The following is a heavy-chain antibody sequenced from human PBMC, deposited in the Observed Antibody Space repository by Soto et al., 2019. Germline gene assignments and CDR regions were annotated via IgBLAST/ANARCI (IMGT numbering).Heavy chain of an antibody. CDR1: GGSINSGGYC. CDR3: SRGILV. D-gene: IGHD5-18*01. CDR2: ISYGGST. J-gene: IGHJ4*02. V-gene: IGHV4-31*03. Sequence: QVQLQESGPGLVKPSQTLSLTCTVSGGSINSGGYCWSWISQHPGKGLDWIGCISYGGSTSYNPYLKSRVTISVDTSKNQFSLKLTSVTAADTAVYYCSRGILVWGQGALITVSS.